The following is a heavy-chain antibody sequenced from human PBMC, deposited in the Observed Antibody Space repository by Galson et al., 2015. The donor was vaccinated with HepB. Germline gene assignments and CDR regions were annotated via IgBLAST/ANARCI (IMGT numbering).Heavy chain of an antibody. J-gene: IGHJ4*02. V-gene: IGHV3-23*01. CDR2: ISGSGGST. CDR1: RFTFSSYA. D-gene: IGHD6-19*01. CDR3: ASRSGWTFDY. Sequence: SLRLSCAASRFTFSSYAMSWVRQAPGKGLEWVSAISGSGGSTYYADSVKGRFTISRDNSKNTLYLQMNSLRAEDTAVYYCASRSGWTFDYWGQGTLVTVSS.